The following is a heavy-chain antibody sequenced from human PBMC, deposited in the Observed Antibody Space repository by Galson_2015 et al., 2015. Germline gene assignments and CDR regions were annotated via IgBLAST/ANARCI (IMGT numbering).Heavy chain of an antibody. J-gene: IGHJ3*02. D-gene: IGHD1-14*01. CDR2: ISYDGSNK. CDR3: ARVSPDLHHAFDI. CDR1: GFTFSSYA. Sequence: SLRLSCAASGFTFSSYAMSWVRQAPGKGPEWVAVISYDGSNKYYADSVKGRFTISRDNSKNTLYLQMNSLRAEDTAVYYCARVSPDLHHAFDIWGQGTMVTVSS. V-gene: IGHV3-30-3*01.